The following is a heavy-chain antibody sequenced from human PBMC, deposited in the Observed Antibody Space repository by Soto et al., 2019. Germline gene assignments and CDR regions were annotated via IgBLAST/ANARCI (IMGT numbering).Heavy chain of an antibody. Sequence: GGSLRLSCTASGFTFGDYAMSWVRQAPGKGLEWVGFIRSKAYGESTEYAASVKVRFTISRDDSKSIAYLKMNSVKTEDAAVYYCPRDGRHYYGAGSYYYYYGMDVWGQGTTVTVSS. CDR3: PRDGRHYYGAGSYYYYYGMDV. CDR2: IRSKAYGEST. V-gene: IGHV3-49*04. J-gene: IGHJ6*02. D-gene: IGHD3-10*01. CDR1: GFTFGDYA.